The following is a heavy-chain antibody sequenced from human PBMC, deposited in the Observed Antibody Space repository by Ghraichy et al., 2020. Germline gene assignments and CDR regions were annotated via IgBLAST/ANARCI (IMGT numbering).Heavy chain of an antibody. CDR3: ARDHYYYDSAFYYYMDV. V-gene: IGHV4-59*01. Sequence: SETLSLTCTVSGGSISSYYWSWIRQPPGKGLEWIGYIYYSGSTNYNPSLKSRVTISVDTSKNQFSLKLSSVTAADTAVYYCARDHYYYDSAFYYYMDVWGKGTTVTVSS. CDR2: IYYSGST. J-gene: IGHJ6*03. D-gene: IGHD3-22*01. CDR1: GGSISSYY.